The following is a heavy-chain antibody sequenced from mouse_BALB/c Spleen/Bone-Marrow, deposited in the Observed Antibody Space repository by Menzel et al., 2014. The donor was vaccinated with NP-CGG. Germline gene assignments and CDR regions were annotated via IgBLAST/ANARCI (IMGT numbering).Heavy chain of an antibody. J-gene: IGHJ2*01. CDR2: ISSGGSYT. CDR1: GFTFSSYA. Sequence: EVQGVESGGGLVKPEGSLKLSCAASGFTFSSYAMSWVRQTPEKRLEWVATISSGGSYTYYPDSVKGRFTISRDNAKNTLYLQMSSLRSEDTAMYYCARHGITRLLDYWGQGTTLTVSS. V-gene: IGHV5-9-3*01. D-gene: IGHD2-4*01. CDR3: ARHGITRLLDY.